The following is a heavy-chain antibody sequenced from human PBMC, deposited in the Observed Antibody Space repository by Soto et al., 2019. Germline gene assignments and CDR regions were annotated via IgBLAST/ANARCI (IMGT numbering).Heavy chain of an antibody. CDR2: ISFSGTNT. CDR3: AKVGSGSYSAHS. D-gene: IGHD3-10*01. CDR1: GFTFSSYA. J-gene: IGHJ4*02. V-gene: IGHV3-23*01. Sequence: EVQLLESGGGLVQPGGSLRLSCAASGFTFSSYAMSWVRQAPGKGLEWVSTISFSGTNTHYADSVKGQFNISRDNSKNTLFLQMNSLRGEDTAVYYCAKVGSGSYSAHSWGQGTLVTVSS.